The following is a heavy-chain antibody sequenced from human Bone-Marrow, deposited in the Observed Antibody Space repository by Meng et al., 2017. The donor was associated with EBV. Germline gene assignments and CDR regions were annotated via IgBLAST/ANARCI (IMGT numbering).Heavy chain of an antibody. CDR1: GGSISSSNW. CDR2: IYHSGST. CDR3: VGAHYGDSSGYYYAY. D-gene: IGHD3-22*01. J-gene: IGHJ4*02. Sequence: QGQLEEAGPGLVQPSGTLSLTCAVSGGSISSSNWWSWVRQPPGKGLEWIGEIYHSGSTNYNPSPKSRVTISVDKSKNQFSLKLSSVTAADTAVYYCVGAHYGDSSGYYYAYWGQGTLVTVSS. V-gene: IGHV4-4*02.